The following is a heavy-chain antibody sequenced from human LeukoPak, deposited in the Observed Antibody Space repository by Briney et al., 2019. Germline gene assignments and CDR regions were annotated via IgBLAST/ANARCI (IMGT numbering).Heavy chain of an antibody. CDR3: AKRYDEGYFDY. V-gene: IGHV3-30*18. J-gene: IGHJ4*02. CDR2: ISYDGSNK. CDR1: GFTFSSYG. D-gene: IGHD5-12*01. Sequence: PGRSLRLSCAASGFTFSSYGMHWVRQAPGKGLEWVAVISYDGSNKYYADSVKGRFTISRDNSKNTLYLQMNSLRAEDTAVYYCAKRYDEGYFDYWGQGTLVTVSS.